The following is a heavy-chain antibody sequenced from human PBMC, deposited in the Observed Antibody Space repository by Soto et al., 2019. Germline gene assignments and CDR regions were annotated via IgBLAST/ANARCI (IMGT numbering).Heavy chain of an antibody. CDR3: ARTSITMVRGVIENWFDP. D-gene: IGHD3-10*01. V-gene: IGHV4-31*03. CDR2: IYYSGST. Sequence: QVQLQESGPGLVKPSQTLSLTCTVSGGSISSGGYYWSWIRQHPGKGLEWIGYIYYSGSTYYNPSLKSRVTISVDTSKNQCSLKLSSVTAADTAVYYCARTSITMVRGVIENWFDPWGQGTLVTVSS. J-gene: IGHJ5*02. CDR1: GGSISSGGYY.